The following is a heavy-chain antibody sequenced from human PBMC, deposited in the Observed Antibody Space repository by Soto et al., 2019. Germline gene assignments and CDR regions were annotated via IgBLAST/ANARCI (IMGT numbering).Heavy chain of an antibody. CDR3: ARYGTRADW. V-gene: IGHV3-48*03. Sequence: PGGSLRLSSAASGSTFRNYEMNWVRKAPGKGLEWISYISSSGITTYYADFAAGRFTISRDNAKESLYLHLNSLRVEDTAVYYCARYGTRADWWGLGTQVTVSS. CDR2: ISSSGITT. D-gene: IGHD1-1*01. J-gene: IGHJ4*02. CDR1: GSTFRNYE.